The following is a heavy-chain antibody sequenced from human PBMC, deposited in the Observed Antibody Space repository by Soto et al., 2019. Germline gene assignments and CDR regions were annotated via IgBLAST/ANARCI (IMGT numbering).Heavy chain of an antibody. CDR3: ARDHRHDYGDNYNRFDP. J-gene: IGHJ5*02. D-gene: IGHD4-17*01. Sequence: PSETLSLTCTVSGGSVSSGSYYWSWIRQPPGKGLEWIGYIYYSGSTNYNPSLKSRVTISVDTSKNQFSLKLSSVTAADTAVYYCARDHRHDYGDNYNRFDPCGQGTLVTVSS. CDR1: GGSVSSGSYY. CDR2: IYYSGST. V-gene: IGHV4-61*01.